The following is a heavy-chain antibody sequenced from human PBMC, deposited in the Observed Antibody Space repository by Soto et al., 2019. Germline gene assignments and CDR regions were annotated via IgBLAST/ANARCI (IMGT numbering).Heavy chain of an antibody. Sequence: QVQLVQSGAEVKKPGSSVKVSCKASGGTFSNYAITWVRQAPGQGLEWMGGIIPFFVTANYAQKFQGRVTMTADESTSTASMELSSLTSEDTAVYFWARETAGVTAAMRGGYYYGMDVWGQGTTVTVSS. D-gene: IGHD2-2*01. CDR3: ARETAGVTAAMRGGYYYGMDV. CDR2: IIPFFVTA. V-gene: IGHV1-69*12. J-gene: IGHJ6*02. CDR1: GGTFSNYA.